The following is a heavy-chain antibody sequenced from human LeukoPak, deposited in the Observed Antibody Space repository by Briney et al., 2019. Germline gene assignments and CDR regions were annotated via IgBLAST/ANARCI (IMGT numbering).Heavy chain of an antibody. CDR3: ARGLGGGQGYFDL. V-gene: IGHV3-9*01. Sequence: GRSLRLSCAASGFIFDDYAMHWVRQAPGKGLEWVSTINWNSGTSAYADSVKGRFTISRDNAKNSLYLQMNSLRTEDTALYYCARGLGGGQGYFDLWGRGTLATLSS. D-gene: IGHD3-10*01. CDR1: GFIFDDYA. J-gene: IGHJ2*01. CDR2: INWNSGTS.